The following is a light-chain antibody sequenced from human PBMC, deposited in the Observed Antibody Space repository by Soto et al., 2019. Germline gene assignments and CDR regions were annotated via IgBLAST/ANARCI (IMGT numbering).Light chain of an antibody. V-gene: IGLV3-21*04. J-gene: IGLJ1*01. Sequence: YELTQPPSVSVALGKTAGITCGGSSIGSKSVHWYQQRPGQAPVLVIYYDGRRPSGIPERFSGSNSGNTATLTIARVEAGDEADYYCQVWDRSTDQYVFGTGTKLTVL. CDR3: QVWDRSTDQYV. CDR2: YDG. CDR1: SIGSKS.